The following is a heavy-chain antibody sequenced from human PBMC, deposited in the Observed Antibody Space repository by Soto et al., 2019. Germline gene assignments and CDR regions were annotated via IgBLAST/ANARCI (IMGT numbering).Heavy chain of an antibody. CDR3: ARDRSGSYKGTKRYYGMDV. CDR2: INPNSGGT. V-gene: IGHV1-2*04. J-gene: IGHJ6*02. Sequence: ASVKVSCKASGYTFTGYYMHWVRQAPGQGLEWMGWINPNSGGTNYAQKFQGWVTMTRDTSISTAYMELSRLRSDDTAVYYCARDRSGSYKGTKRYYGMDVWGQGTTVTVSS. D-gene: IGHD3-10*01. CDR1: GYTFTGYY.